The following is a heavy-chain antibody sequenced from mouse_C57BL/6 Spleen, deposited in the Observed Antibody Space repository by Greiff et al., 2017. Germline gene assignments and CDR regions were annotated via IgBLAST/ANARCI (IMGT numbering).Heavy chain of an antibody. CDR2: IHPNSGST. V-gene: IGHV1-64*01. CDR3: ARVGGYFDV. J-gene: IGHJ1*03. Sequence: QLQQPGAELVKPGASVKLSCQASGYTFPSYWMHWVKQRPGQGLEWIGMIHPNSGSTNYNEKFKSKATTTVDKSSSTAYMQLSSLTSEDSAVYYCARVGGYFDVWGTGTTVTVSS. CDR1: GYTFPSYW.